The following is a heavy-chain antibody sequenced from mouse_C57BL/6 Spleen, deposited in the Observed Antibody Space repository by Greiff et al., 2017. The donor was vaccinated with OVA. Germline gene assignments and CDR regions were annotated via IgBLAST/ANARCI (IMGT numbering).Heavy chain of an antibody. CDR2: IDPETGGT. Sequence: VQLQESGAELVRPGASVTLSCKASGYTFTDYEMHWVKQTPVHGLEWIGAIDPETGGTAYNQKFKGKAILTADKSSSTAYMELRSLTSEDSAVYDCTRRAVVAKHFDVWGTGTTVTVSS. CDR1: GYTFTDYE. V-gene: IGHV1-15*01. CDR3: TRRAVVAKHFDV. D-gene: IGHD1-1*01. J-gene: IGHJ1*03.